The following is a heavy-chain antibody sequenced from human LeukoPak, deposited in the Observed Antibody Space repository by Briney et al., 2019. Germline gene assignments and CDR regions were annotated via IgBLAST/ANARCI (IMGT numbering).Heavy chain of an antibody. V-gene: IGHV3-7*03. D-gene: IGHD1-1*01. J-gene: IGHJ4*02. CDR2: INEDGSTK. CDR1: GFTFSNYW. CDR3: AKGKRYPDY. Sequence: GGSLRLSCAASGFTFSNYWMSWVRQAPRKGLEWVAIINEDGSTKYYVDSLKGRFVISRDNAKNSLYLQMSGLRADDTAVYYCAKGKRYPDYWGQGTLVTVSS.